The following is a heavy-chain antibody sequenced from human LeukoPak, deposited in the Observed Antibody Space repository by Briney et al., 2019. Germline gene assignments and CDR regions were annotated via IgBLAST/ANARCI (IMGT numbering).Heavy chain of an antibody. CDR1: GGSISSYY. V-gene: IGHV4-59*01. D-gene: IGHD3-22*01. Sequence: SETLSLTCTVSGGSISSYYWSWIRQPPGKGLEWIGYIYYSGSTNYNPSLKSRVTISVDTSKNQFSLKLSSVTAADTAVYYCARFPRNSHYYDSSGTFDYWGQGTLVTVSS. J-gene: IGHJ4*02. CDR2: IYYSGST. CDR3: ARFPRNSHYYDSSGTFDY.